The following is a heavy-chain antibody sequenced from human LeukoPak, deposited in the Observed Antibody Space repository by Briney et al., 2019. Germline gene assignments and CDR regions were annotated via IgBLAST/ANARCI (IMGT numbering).Heavy chain of an antibody. D-gene: IGHD5-12*01. CDR3: AKDSPPTSEWLPDY. CDR2: IRRDGSKK. V-gene: IGHV3-30*02. J-gene: IGHJ4*02. Sequence: GGSLRLSCVGSGFTFRSYGMHWVRQAPGKGLEWVAFIRRDGSKKFYADSVKGRFTISRDNSQNTLYLQVDSLRVDDTAVYYCAKDSPPTSEWLPDYWGQGTLVTISS. CDR1: GFTFRSYG.